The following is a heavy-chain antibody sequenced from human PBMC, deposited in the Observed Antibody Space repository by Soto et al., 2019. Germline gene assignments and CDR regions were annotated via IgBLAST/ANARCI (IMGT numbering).Heavy chain of an antibody. V-gene: IGHV5-51*01. D-gene: IGHD3-16*02. Sequence: GESLKISCKGSGYSFTSYWIGWVRQMPGKGPEWMGIIYPGDSDTRYSPSFQGQVTISADKSISTAYLQWSSLKASDTAMYYCARLAPPPEDDYGGGSYRSDTHFDYWGQGTLVTVSS. CDR3: ARLAPPPEDDYGGGSYRSDTHFDY. CDR2: IYPGDSDT. J-gene: IGHJ4*02. CDR1: GYSFTSYW.